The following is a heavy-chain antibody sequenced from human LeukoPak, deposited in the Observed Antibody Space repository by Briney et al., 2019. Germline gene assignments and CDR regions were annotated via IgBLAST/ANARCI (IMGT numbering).Heavy chain of an antibody. CDR3: ARGLSSGWYHHDAFDI. V-gene: IGHV4-39*07. D-gene: IGHD6-19*01. Sequence: PSETLSLTCTVSGGSISSSSYYWSWIRQPPGKGLEWIGEINHSGSTNYNPSLKSRVTISVDTSKNQFSLKLSSVTAADTAVYYCARGLSSGWYHHDAFDIWGQGTMVTVSS. CDR1: GGSISSSSYY. J-gene: IGHJ3*02. CDR2: INHSGST.